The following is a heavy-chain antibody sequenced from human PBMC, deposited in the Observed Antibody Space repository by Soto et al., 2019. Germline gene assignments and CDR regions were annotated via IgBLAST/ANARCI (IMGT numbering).Heavy chain of an antibody. V-gene: IGHV1-2*04. CDR3: AREGTGGNLNKGNWFDP. Sequence: ASVKVSCKASGYTFTGYYMHWVRQAPGQGLEWMGWINPNSGGTNYAQKFQGWVTMTRDTSISKAYMELSRLRSDDTAVYYCAREGTGGNLNKGNWFDPWGQGTLVTVSS. J-gene: IGHJ5*02. CDR2: INPNSGGT. CDR1: GYTFTGYY. D-gene: IGHD1-1*01.